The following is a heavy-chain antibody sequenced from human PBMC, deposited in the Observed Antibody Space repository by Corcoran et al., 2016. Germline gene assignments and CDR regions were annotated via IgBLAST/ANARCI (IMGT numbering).Heavy chain of an antibody. D-gene: IGHD5-12*01. V-gene: IGHV3-49*05. J-gene: IGHJ4*02. CDR3: TRGIVATIYYFDY. Sequence: EVQLVESGGGLVKPGRSLRLSCTASGFTFGDYAMSWFRQAPGKGLEWVGFIRSKAYGGTTEYAASVKGRFTISRDDSKSIAYLQMNSLKTEDTAVYYCTRGIVATIYYFDYWGQGTLVTVSS. CDR1: GFTFGDYA. CDR2: IRSKAYGGTT.